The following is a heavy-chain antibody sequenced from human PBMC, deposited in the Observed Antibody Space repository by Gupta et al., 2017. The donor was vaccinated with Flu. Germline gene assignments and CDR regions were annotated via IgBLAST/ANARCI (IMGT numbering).Heavy chain of an antibody. V-gene: IGHV3-21*02. CDR1: GFTFSSYP. CDR3: ASRDSTWYS. Sequence: EVQLVESGGGLVKPGASLRFSCAASGFTFSSYPMNWVRQAAGKGLVWVSSISISSHSIYYADSEKGRFTISRDSAKNLLYLQMNSLRAEDTAVYYCASRDSTWYSWGQGTLVTVSS. D-gene: IGHD6-13*01. J-gene: IGHJ4*02. CDR2: ISISSHSI.